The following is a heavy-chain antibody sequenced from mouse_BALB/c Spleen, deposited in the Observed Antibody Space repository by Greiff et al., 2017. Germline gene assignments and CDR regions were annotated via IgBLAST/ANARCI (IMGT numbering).Heavy chain of an antibody. CDR2: IWGGGST. J-gene: IGHJ4*01. CDR3: ARGEDMDY. V-gene: IGHV2-6-4*01. CDR1: GFSLSRYS. Sequence: VQLQESGPGLVAPSQSLSITCTVSGFSLSRYSVHWVRQPPGKGLEWLGMIWGGGSTDYNSALKSRQSTSKDNSTSQAILKMNSLQTDDTARYCCARGEDMDYWGQGTSVTVSS.